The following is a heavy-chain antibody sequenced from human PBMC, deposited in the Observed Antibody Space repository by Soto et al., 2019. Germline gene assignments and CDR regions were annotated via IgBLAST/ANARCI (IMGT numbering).Heavy chain of an antibody. V-gene: IGHV4-4*02. J-gene: IGHJ5*02. D-gene: IGHD2-8*01. CDR2: VHHSGDT. Sequence: PSETLSLTCTVSGASISNTEWWHWVRLPPGKGLEWIGEVHHSGDTNYNPSLKSRVTMSVDKSKNQFSLMLTSVTAADTAVYYCAKWHPLNPWGQGTLVTVSS. CDR3: AKWHPLNP. CDR1: GASISNTEW.